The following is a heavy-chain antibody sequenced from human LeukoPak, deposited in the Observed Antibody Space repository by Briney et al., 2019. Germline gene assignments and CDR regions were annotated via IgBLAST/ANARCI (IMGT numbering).Heavy chain of an antibody. J-gene: IGHJ1*01. V-gene: IGHV3-74*01. D-gene: IGHD3-3*01. Sequence: GSLRLSCAASGFTFSSYWMHWVRQAPGKGLVWVSRINTGGTSTDYADSVKGRFTISRDNAKNTLYLQMNSLRAEDTAVYYCATRRNTIDSWSEYFQHWGQGTLVTVSS. CDR3: ATRRNTIDSWSEYFQH. CDR1: GFTFSSYW. CDR2: INTGGTST.